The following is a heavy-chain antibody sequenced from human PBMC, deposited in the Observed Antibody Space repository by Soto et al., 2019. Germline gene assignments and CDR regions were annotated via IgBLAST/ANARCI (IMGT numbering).Heavy chain of an antibody. CDR1: GFTFSNYA. CDR2: ISGSGGTT. D-gene: IGHD2-2*01. J-gene: IGHJ6*03. CDR3: ALRYCSRTTCPPLNSYFYMDV. Sequence: GGSLRLSCAASGFTFSNYAMTWVRQAPGKGLEWVSGISGSGGTTFYAGSVKGRFPISRDNSKNTPYLQMNSLRAEDTAVYYCALRYCSRTTCPPLNSYFYMDVWGKGTTVTVSS. V-gene: IGHV3-23*01.